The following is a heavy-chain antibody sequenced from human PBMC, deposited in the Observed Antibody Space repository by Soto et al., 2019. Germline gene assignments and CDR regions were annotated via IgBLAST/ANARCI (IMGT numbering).Heavy chain of an antibody. CDR1: GFTFSSYA. CDR3: AKDPSYYYDSSGYYDY. Sequence: GGSLRLSCAASGFTFSSYAMSWVRQAPGKGLEWVSAISGSGGSTYYADSVKGRFTISRDNSKNTLYLQMNSLRAEDTAVYYCAKDPSYYYDSSGYYDYWGQGTLVTVSS. CDR2: ISGSGGST. D-gene: IGHD3-22*01. V-gene: IGHV3-23*01. J-gene: IGHJ4*02.